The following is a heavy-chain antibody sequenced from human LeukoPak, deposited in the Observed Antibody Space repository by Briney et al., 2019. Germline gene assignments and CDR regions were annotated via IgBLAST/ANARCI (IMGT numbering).Heavy chain of an antibody. CDR2: IFHSGST. Sequence: SQTLSLTCTVSGGSIRNGDYYLSGIRQHPGKGLEWIGYIFHSGSTYYNPSLKSRVTMSADTSQNQFSLKLTSVTAADTAMYYCASGYGSGWFDRWGQGTLVTVSS. J-gene: IGHJ5*02. D-gene: IGHD3-10*01. CDR1: GGSIRNGDYY. CDR3: ASGYGSGWFDR. V-gene: IGHV4-31*03.